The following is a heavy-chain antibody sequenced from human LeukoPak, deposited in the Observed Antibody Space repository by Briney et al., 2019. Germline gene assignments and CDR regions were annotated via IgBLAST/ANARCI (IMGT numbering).Heavy chain of an antibody. J-gene: IGHJ6*03. CDR1: GGSISSSSYY. Sequence: SETLSLTCTVSGGSISSSSYYWGWIRQPPGKGLEWIGSIYYSGSTYYNPSLKSRVTISVDTSKNQFSLKLSSVTAADTAVYYCAVGWGDDPMDVWGKGTTVTVSS. V-gene: IGHV4-39*07. D-gene: IGHD3-16*01. CDR3: AVGWGDDPMDV. CDR2: IYYSGST.